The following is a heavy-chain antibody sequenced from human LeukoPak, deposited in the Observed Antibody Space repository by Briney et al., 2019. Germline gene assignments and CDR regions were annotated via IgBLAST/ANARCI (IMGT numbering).Heavy chain of an antibody. CDR2: IYPNNGDT. Sequence: ASVKVSCKASGYTFTGYHIHWVRQAPGQGLEWMGWIYPNNGDTKFAQKFQGRVIMTRDTSNSTAYMELSRLRSDDTAVYYCAKDGVVRGVIVPRTRAYYFDYWGQGTLVTVSS. J-gene: IGHJ4*02. CDR3: AKDGVVRGVIVPRTRAYYFDY. V-gene: IGHV1-2*02. D-gene: IGHD3-10*01. CDR1: GYTFTGYH.